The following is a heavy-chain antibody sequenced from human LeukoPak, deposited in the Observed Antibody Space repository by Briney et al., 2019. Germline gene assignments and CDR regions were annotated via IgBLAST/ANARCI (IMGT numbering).Heavy chain of an antibody. CDR2: IRAYNGNT. CDR1: GYTFTNYG. V-gene: IGHV1-18*01. Sequence: ASLTVPCKASGYTFTNYGITWVRQAPGQGLEWMGWIRAYNGNTNYAQKFQGRVTMTTDTSTTTAYMELRSLRSDDTAVYYCARGVGQTTGTTGGYYFDFWGQGTLVTVSS. CDR3: ARGVGQTTGTTGGYYFDF. J-gene: IGHJ4*02. D-gene: IGHD1-1*01.